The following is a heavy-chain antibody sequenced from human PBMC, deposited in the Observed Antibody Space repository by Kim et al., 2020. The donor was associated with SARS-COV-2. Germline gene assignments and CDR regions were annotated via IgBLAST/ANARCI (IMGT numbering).Heavy chain of an antibody. D-gene: IGHD6-19*01. CDR1: GGSISSSSYY. V-gene: IGHV4-39*01. CDR2: IYYSGST. J-gene: IGHJ5*02. CDR3: ARGWDWFDP. Sequence: SETLSLTCTVSGGSISSSSYYWGWIRQPPGKGLEWIGSIYYSGSTYYNPSLKSRVTISVDTSKNQFSLKLSSVTAADTAVYYCARGWDWFDPWGQGTLVTVSS.